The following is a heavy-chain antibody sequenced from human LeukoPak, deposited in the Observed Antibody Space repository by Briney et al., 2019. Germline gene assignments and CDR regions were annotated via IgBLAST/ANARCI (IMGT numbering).Heavy chain of an antibody. CDR2: ISSGGSTI. Sequence: GGSLRLSCAASGFTFSDYYMSWIRQAPGKGLEWVSYISSGGSTIYYADSVKGRFTISRDNAKSSLFLQMNSLRAEDTAVYYCAPDYYYYGMVVRGQGTTVTVTS. J-gene: IGHJ6*02. V-gene: IGHV3-11*04. CDR1: GFTFSDYY. CDR3: APDYYYYGMVV.